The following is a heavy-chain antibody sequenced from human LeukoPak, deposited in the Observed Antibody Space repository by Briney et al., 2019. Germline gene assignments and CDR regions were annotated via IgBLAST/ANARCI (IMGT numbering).Heavy chain of an antibody. V-gene: IGHV3-33*08. D-gene: IGHD2-15*01. CDR1: GFTFSNYG. CDR2: IWYDGSNK. J-gene: IGHJ6*02. CDR3: ARISCTGNSCRPYSYYDMDV. Sequence: TGRSLRLSCAASGFTFSNYGMHWVRRAPGKGLEWVAVIWYDGSNKYYADSVKGRFTVSRDNSKSTLYLQLNSLRVEDTAVYYCARISCTGNSCRPYSYYDMDVWGQGTTVTVSS.